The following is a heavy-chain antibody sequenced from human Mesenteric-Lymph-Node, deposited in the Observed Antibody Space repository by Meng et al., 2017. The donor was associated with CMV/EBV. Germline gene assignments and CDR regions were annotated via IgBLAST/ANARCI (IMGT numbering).Heavy chain of an antibody. D-gene: IGHD3-10*01. J-gene: IGHJ6*02. CDR3: AKDLTYYYGSGTDYYGMDV. Sequence: GGSLRLSCSASGFTFSDFDMHWVRQAPGKGLEWLAFIRYDGRGRDKDYADSLKGRFTISRDNSKNTLYLQMNSLRAEDTAVYYCAKDLTYYYGSGTDYYGMDVWGQGTTVTVSS. V-gene: IGHV3-30*02. CDR2: IRYDGRGRDK. CDR1: GFTFSDFD.